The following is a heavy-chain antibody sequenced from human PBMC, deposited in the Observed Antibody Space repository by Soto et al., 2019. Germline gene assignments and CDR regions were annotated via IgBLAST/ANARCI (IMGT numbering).Heavy chain of an antibody. J-gene: IGHJ4*02. D-gene: IGHD4-17*01. CDR2: IYLSGST. Sequence: QVQLQASGPGLVKPSGTLSLTCAVSGGSISSSNWWSWVRQPPGKGLEWFGEIYLSGSTNYNPSLNSRVTISVDKSKHQFSLKLSSVTAAVTAVYYCASYRRGEDYGDYGYFDYWGQGTLVTVSS. CDR3: ASYRRGEDYGDYGYFDY. CDR1: GGSISSSNW. V-gene: IGHV4-4*02.